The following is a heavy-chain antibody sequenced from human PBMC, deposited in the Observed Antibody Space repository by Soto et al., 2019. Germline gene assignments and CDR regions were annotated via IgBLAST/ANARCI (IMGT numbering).Heavy chain of an antibody. V-gene: IGHV4-39*01. CDR1: GSSISSRSYY. CDR3: ARQAAAGLYYYYYYGMDV. D-gene: IGHD6-13*01. J-gene: IGHJ6*02. CDR2: IYYSGST. Sequence: PSETLSLTCTVSGSSISSRSYYWGWIRQPPGKGLEWIGSIYYSGSTYYNPSLKSRVTISVDTSKNQFSLKLSSVTAADTAVYYCARQAAAGLYYYYYYGMDVWGQGTTVS.